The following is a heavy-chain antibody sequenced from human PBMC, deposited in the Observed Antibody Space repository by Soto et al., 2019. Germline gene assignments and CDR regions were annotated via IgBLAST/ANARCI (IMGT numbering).Heavy chain of an antibody. D-gene: IGHD2-15*01. Sequence: PGGSLRLSCAASGFTFSSYSMNWVRQAPGKGLEWVSYISSSISTIYYADSVKGRFTISRDNAKNSLLLQLNRLRVEDTAVYYCATRDAAYYSGMNVWGQGNTGTVS. CDR1: GFTFSSYS. J-gene: IGHJ6*02. CDR2: ISSSISTI. V-gene: IGHV3-48*01. CDR3: ATRDAAYYSGMNV.